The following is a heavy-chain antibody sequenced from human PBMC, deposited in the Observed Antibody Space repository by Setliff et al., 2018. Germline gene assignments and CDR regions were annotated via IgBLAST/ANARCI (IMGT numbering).Heavy chain of an antibody. CDR2: IHTGGGSA. V-gene: IGHV1-46*01. J-gene: IGHJ4*02. CDR3: ARGGMAAAGRKGVFEY. CDR1: GYSFTGYY. Sequence: ASVKVSCQTSGYSFTGYYMHWVRQAPGQGLEWMGIIHTGGGSASYAQKFQGRVTMTSDTSMRTVYMEVNSVRSDDTAIYYCARGGMAAAGRKGVFEYWGQGTQVTVSS. D-gene: IGHD6-13*01.